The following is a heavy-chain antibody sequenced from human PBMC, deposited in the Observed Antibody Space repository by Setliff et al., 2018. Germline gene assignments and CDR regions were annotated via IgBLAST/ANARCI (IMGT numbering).Heavy chain of an antibody. V-gene: IGHV1-18*01. CDR1: GYTFSSYG. Sequence: ASVKVSCKASGYTFSSYGITWVRQAPGQGLEWMGWISTYTGNTIYAQRLQGRVTMTTDTSTSTAYLELRSLTSDDTAVYYCSRLVRYCTRTTCQRASGAELWGQGSLVTVSS. CDR2: ISTYTGNT. D-gene: IGHD2-2*01. CDR3: SRLVRYCTRTTCQRASGAEL. J-gene: IGHJ4*02.